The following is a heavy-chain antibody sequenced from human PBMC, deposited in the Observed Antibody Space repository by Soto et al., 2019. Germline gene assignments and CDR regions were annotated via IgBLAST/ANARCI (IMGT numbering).Heavy chain of an antibody. D-gene: IGHD3-3*01. CDR1: GGSISSSSYY. V-gene: IGHV4-39*01. J-gene: IGHJ5*02. CDR2: IYYSGST. CDR3: WASQSIHNWFDP. Sequence: SETLSLTCTVSGGSISSSSYYWGWIRQPPGKGLEWIGSIYYSGSTYYNPSLKSRVTISVDTSKNQFSLKLSSVTAADTAVYYCWASQSIHNWFDPWGQGTLVTVSS.